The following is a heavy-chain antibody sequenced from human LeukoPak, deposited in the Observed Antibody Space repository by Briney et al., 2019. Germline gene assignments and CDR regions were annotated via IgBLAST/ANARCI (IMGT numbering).Heavy chain of an antibody. CDR3: ARDDDSSDDAFDI. CDR1: GDSVSSNSAA. CDR2: TYYRSKWYN. Sequence: SQTLSLTCAISGDSVSSNSAAWNWLRQSPSRGLEWLGRTYYRSKWYNDYAVSVKSRITINPDITKNQFSLQLNSVTPEDTAVYYCARDDDSSDDAFDIWGQGTMVTVSS. D-gene: IGHD3-22*01. J-gene: IGHJ3*02. V-gene: IGHV6-1*01.